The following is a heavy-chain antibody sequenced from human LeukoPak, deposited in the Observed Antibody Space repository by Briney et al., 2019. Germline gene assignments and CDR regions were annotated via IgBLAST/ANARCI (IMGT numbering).Heavy chain of an antibody. Sequence: PGGSLRLSCAASGFTFSSYSMNWVCQAPGKGLEWVSSISSSSSYIYYADSVKGRFTISRDNAKNSLYLQMNSLRAEDTAVYYCARVPTPTLYSSSWYFDYWGQGTLVTVSS. CDR2: ISSSSSYI. CDR3: ARVPTPTLYSSSWYFDY. J-gene: IGHJ4*02. CDR1: GFTFSSYS. D-gene: IGHD6-13*01. V-gene: IGHV3-21*01.